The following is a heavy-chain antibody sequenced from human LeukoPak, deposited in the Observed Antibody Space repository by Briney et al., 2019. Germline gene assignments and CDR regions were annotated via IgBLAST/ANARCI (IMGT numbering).Heavy chain of an antibody. D-gene: IGHD2-15*01. CDR3: ARILCSGGSCCSRYFDY. J-gene: IGHJ4*02. CDR2: IYYSGST. V-gene: IGHV4-59*01. Sequence: SETLSLTCTVSGGSISSYYWSWIRQPPGKGLEWIGYIYYSGSTNYNPSLKSRVTISVDTSKNQFSLKLSSVTAADTAVYYCARILCSGGSCCSRYFDYWGQGTLVTVSS. CDR1: GGSISSYY.